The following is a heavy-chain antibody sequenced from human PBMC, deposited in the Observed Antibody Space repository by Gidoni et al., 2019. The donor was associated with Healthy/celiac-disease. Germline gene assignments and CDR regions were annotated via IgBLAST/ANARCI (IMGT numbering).Heavy chain of an antibody. Sequence: QVQLVESGGGVVQPGRSLRLSCAASGFTFSSYGMHWVRQAPGKGLEWVAVISYDGSNKYYADSGKGRFTISRDNSKNTLYLQMNSLRAEDTAVYYCAKDAVVYCSSTSCYAPTGYWGQGTLVTVSS. CDR2: ISYDGSNK. J-gene: IGHJ4*02. CDR1: GFTFSSYG. CDR3: AKDAVVYCSSTSCYAPTGY. V-gene: IGHV3-30*18. D-gene: IGHD2-2*01.